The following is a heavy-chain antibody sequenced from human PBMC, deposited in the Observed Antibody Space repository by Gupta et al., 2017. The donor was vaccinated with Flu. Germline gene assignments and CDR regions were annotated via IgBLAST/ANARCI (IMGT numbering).Heavy chain of an antibody. V-gene: IGHV3-7*01. Sequence: EVQLVESGGNSVQPGGSLRPSCAAYGFNSNTYWMSGGRQAPGKGPEWVANITPDGSEQHYVDSVKGRFSMSRDNAKNSLFLQMNSLRAEDTAILYGARQPYSTLWSYHDYWGQGTQVSVSS. J-gene: IGHJ4*02. CDR2: ITPDGSEQ. CDR1: GFNSNTYW. CDR3: ARQPYSTLWSYHDY. D-gene: IGHD2-2*01.